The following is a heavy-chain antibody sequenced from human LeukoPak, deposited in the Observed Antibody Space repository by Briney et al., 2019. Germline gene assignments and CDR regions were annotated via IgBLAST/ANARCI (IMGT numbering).Heavy chain of an antibody. D-gene: IGHD1/OR15-1a*01. CDR3: AEVRSGNNYYADY. CDR2: MSASGSHT. Sequence: GGSLRLSCAASGFIFSDFAMSWVRQAPGKGLEWVSGMSASGSHTHSADFVKGRLTIARDNFKNTLYLQMNGLRVEDTAVYYCAEVRSGNNYYADYWGEGTLVTVSS. J-gene: IGHJ4*02. V-gene: IGHV3-23*01. CDR1: GFIFSDFA.